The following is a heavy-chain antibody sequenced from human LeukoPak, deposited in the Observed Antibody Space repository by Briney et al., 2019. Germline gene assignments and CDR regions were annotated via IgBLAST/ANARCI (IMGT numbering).Heavy chain of an antibody. CDR2: ISSSGSTI. CDR3: ARVRIVATSYYYYMDV. V-gene: IGHV3-48*03. J-gene: IGHJ6*03. CDR1: GFTFSSYE. D-gene: IGHD5-12*01. Sequence: GGSLRLSCAASGFTFSSYEMNWVRQAPGKGLEWVSYISSSGSTIYYADSVKGRFTISRDNAKNSLYLQMNSLRAEDTAVYYCARVRIVATSYYYYMDVWGKGTTVTVSS.